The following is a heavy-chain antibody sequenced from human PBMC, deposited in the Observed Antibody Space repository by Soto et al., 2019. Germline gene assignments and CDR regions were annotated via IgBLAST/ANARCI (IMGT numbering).Heavy chain of an antibody. V-gene: IGHV4-39*01. CDR2: IYYSGST. CDR3: ARQPVGRLDYYYGMDV. D-gene: IGHD1-1*01. Sequence: GSLRLSCTVSGGSISSSSYYWGWIRQPPGKGLEWIGSIYYSGSTYYNPSLKSRVTISVDTSKNQFSLKLSSVTAADTAVYYCARQPVGRLDYYYGMDVWGQGTTVTVSS. CDR1: GGSISSSSYY. J-gene: IGHJ6*02.